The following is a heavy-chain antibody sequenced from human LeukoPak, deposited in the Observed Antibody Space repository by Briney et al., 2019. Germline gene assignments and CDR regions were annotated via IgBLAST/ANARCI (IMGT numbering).Heavy chain of an antibody. V-gene: IGHV4-39*07. CDR1: GGSISSSSYY. CDR2: IYHSGST. D-gene: IGHD4-17*01. CDR3: ARAADTYGDYVGFDP. Sequence: PSETLSLTCTVSGGSISSSSYYWGWIRQPPGKGLEWIGSIYHSGSTYYNPSLKSRVTISVDTSKNQFSLKLSSVTAADTAVYYCARAADTYGDYVGFDPWGQGTLVTVSS. J-gene: IGHJ5*02.